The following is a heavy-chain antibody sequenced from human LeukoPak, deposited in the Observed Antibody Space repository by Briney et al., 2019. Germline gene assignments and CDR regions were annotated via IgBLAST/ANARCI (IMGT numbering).Heavy chain of an antibody. Sequence: GGSLRLSCAASGFTFSRNAMNWVRQAPGKRLEWVSFISSSSNYMSYADSVKGRFTISRDNAKNSLYLQMNSLRAEDTAVYYCGRPLGSSNNYFGYWGQGTLVTVSA. J-gene: IGHJ4*02. V-gene: IGHV3-21*01. CDR3: GRPLGSSNNYFGY. CDR2: ISSSSNYM. CDR1: GFTFSRNA. D-gene: IGHD6-13*01.